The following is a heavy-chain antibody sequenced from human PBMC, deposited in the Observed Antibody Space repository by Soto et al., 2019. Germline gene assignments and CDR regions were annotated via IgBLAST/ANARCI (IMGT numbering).Heavy chain of an antibody. Sequence: QVQLQQSGAGLLKPSETLSLTCDVYGGSFSDYIWTWIRQTPGKGLQWIGQINHSGSANYNPSLKSRVPISVHPSSSQFSLELSSVTAADTAVYYCARGLISGSHYSGGWYYFDSWGQGTQVTVSS. CDR3: ARGLISGSHYSGGWYYFDS. D-gene: IGHD1-26*01. V-gene: IGHV4-34*01. CDR1: GGSFSDYI. J-gene: IGHJ4*02. CDR2: INHSGSA.